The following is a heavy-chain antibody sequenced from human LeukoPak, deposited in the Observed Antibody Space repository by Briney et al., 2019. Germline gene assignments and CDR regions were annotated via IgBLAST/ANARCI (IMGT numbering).Heavy chain of an antibody. J-gene: IGHJ6*03. CDR2: ISSSGSTV. V-gene: IGHV3-11*04. D-gene: IGHD4-11*01. Sequence: PGGSLRLSCAASEFTFSDYYMSWIRQAPGKGLEWVSYISSSGSTVYYADSVKGRFTIARDNAKNSLYLQMSSLRAEDTAVYYCARESYSNYLGYMGVWGKGTTVTVSS. CDR1: EFTFSDYY. CDR3: ARESYSNYLGYMGV.